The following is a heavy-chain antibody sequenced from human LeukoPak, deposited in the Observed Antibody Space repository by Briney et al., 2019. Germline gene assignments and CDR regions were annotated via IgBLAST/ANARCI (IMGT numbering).Heavy chain of an antibody. CDR2: IYYSGSP. Sequence: PSETLSLTCTVSGGSISSSSHYWGWIRQAPGKGLECIGSIYYSGSPYYNPSLKSRVIISVDTSKNQFSPQLSSVTAADTAVYYCARVVMESGTYYLDYWGQGTQVTVSS. V-gene: IGHV4-39*07. D-gene: IGHD3-10*01. CDR3: ARVVMESGTYYLDY. CDR1: GGSISSSSHY. J-gene: IGHJ4*02.